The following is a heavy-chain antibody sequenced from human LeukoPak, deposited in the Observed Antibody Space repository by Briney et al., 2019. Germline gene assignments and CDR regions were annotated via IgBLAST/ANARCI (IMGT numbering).Heavy chain of an antibody. CDR1: GGSISSYY. V-gene: IGHV4-59*01. Sequence: PSETLSLTCTVSGGSISSYYWSWIRQPPGKGLEWIGYIYYSGSTNYNPSLKSRVTISVDTSKNQFSLKLSSVTAADTAVYYCARESAAAGRSWFDPWGQGTLVTVSS. CDR3: ARESAAAGRSWFDP. J-gene: IGHJ5*02. CDR2: IYYSGST. D-gene: IGHD6-13*01.